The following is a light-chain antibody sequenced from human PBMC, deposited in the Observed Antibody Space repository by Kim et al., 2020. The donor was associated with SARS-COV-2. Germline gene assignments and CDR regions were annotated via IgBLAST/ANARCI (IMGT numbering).Light chain of an antibody. Sequence: EIVMTQSPATLSVSPGERVTLSCRASQSVDSNLAWYQHTPGQTPRLLIYAASTRANGIPDRFSGSGSGTDFSLTISSLQSEDFAVYYCHHYNSWPREGAFGPGTRVEI. CDR2: AAS. J-gene: IGKJ1*01. CDR1: QSVDSN. CDR3: HHYNSWPREGA. V-gene: IGKV3-15*01.